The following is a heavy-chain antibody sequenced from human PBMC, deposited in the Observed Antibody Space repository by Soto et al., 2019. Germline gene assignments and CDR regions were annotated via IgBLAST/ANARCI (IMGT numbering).Heavy chain of an antibody. Sequence: ASVKVSCKASGYTFTGYYMHWVRQAPGQGLEWMGWINPNSGGTNYAQKFQGWVTMTRDTSISTAYMELSRLRSDDTAVYYCAAFIAAAPDAFDIWGRGTMVTVSS. CDR3: AAFIAAAPDAFDI. CDR2: INPNSGGT. D-gene: IGHD6-13*01. CDR1: GYTFTGYY. V-gene: IGHV1-2*04. J-gene: IGHJ3*02.